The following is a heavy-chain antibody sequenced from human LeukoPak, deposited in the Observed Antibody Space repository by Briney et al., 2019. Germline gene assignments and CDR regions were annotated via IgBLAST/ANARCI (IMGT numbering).Heavy chain of an antibody. V-gene: IGHV4-34*01. J-gene: IGHJ4*02. CDR3: TRETLGY. Sequence: SENLSRTCAVYGGSLSGYYWGWIRQPPGKGREWIGEIKQSGSTNYNPSLNSRVTMSLDTSKTQFSLRLSAVTAADTAIYYCTRETLGYCGQGTLVTVSS. D-gene: IGHD3-16*01. CDR2: IKQSGST. CDR1: GGSLSGYY.